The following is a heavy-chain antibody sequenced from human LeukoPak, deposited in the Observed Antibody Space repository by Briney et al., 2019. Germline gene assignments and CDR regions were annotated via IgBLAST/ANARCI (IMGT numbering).Heavy chain of an antibody. D-gene: IGHD5-24*01. CDR2: ISAYNGNT. CDR1: GYTFTSYG. Sequence: ASVKVSCKASGYTFTSYGISWVRQAPGQGLEWMGWISAYNGNTNYAQKLQGRVTKTTDTSTSTTYMELRSLRSDDTAVYYCARDEDGYNYFDYWGQGTLVTVSS. V-gene: IGHV1-18*01. CDR3: ARDEDGYNYFDY. J-gene: IGHJ4*02.